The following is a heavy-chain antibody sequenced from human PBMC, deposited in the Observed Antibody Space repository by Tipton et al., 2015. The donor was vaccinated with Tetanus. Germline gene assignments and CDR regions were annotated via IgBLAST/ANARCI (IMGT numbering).Heavy chain of an antibody. CDR3: AREADCSGGSCFSGDFDN. CDR2: ITGGGDST. Sequence: SLRLSCAASGFTFSSFGMTWVRQAPGKGPEWVSLITGGGDSTYYADSVKGRFTVSRDNSKNTLYLQMNSLRAEDTAVYYCAREADCSGGSCFSGDFDNWGQGTQVTVSS. CDR1: GFTFSSFG. J-gene: IGHJ4*02. D-gene: IGHD2-15*01. V-gene: IGHV3-23*01.